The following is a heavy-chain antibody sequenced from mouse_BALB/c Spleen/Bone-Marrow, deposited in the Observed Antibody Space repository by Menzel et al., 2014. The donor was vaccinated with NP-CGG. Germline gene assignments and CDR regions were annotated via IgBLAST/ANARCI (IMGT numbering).Heavy chain of an antibody. CDR1: GYTFTDYP. D-gene: IGHD2-10*01. V-gene: IGHV1-67*01. CDR2: ISIYYDNT. Sequence: VQLAESGPEPVRPGESVKISCKDSGYTFTDYPMHWVKQSDGKSLERIGVISIYYDNTNYNQKFKGKATMTVDKSSGTAYMELARLTSEDSAIYYCARSPYYGNSFDYWGQGTTLTVPS. J-gene: IGHJ2*01. CDR3: ARSPYYGNSFDY.